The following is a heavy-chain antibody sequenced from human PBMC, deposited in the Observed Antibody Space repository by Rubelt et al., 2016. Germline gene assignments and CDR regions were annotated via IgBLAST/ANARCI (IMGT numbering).Heavy chain of an antibody. CDR3: ATSWSDFDY. V-gene: IGHV3-30*04. Sequence: QVQLVESGGGVVQPGRSLRLSCAASGFTFSSYAMHWVRQAPGKGLEWVAVISYDGSNKYYADSVKGRFTISRDNAKNSLYLQMNSLRAEDTAVYYCATSWSDFDYWGQGTLVTVSS. CDR1: GFTFSSYA. J-gene: IGHJ4*02. D-gene: IGHD1-1*01. CDR2: ISYDGSNK.